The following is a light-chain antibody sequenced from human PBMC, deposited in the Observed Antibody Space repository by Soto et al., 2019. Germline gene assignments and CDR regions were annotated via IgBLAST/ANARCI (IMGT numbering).Light chain of an antibody. CDR3: QKYNSAPLT. V-gene: IGKV1-39*01. Sequence: DIHLTQSPSSLAASLGERVTITWRASQTIGTYLNWYQQKPGKAPKVLIYAASNLQDGVPSRFSGSGSGTSFTLTISSLQPEDVAAYYCQKYNSAPLTFGGGTKVDIK. CDR2: AAS. J-gene: IGKJ4*01. CDR1: QTIGTY.